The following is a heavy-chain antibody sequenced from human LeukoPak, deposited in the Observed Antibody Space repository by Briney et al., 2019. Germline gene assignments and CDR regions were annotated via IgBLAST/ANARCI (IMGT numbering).Heavy chain of an antibody. Sequence: PGGSLRLSCAASGFTFSSYAMSWVRQAPGKGLEWVSAISGSGGSTYYADSVKGRFTISRGNSKNTLYLQMNSLRAEDTAVYYCAKAQPQGEYDFWSGYLYYFDYWGQGTLVTVSS. D-gene: IGHD3-3*01. CDR1: GFTFSSYA. CDR3: AKAQPQGEYDFWSGYLYYFDY. CDR2: ISGSGGST. J-gene: IGHJ4*02. V-gene: IGHV3-23*01.